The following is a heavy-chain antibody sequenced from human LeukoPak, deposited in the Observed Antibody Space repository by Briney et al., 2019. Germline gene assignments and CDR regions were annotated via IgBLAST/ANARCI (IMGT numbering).Heavy chain of an antibody. Sequence: KPSETLSLTCTVSGGSISSSSYYWGWIRQPPGRGLEWIGSIYYSGSTYYNPSLKSRVTISVDTSKNQFSLKLSSVTAADTAVYYCARQDGSGWYRGGNFDYWGQGTLVTVSS. V-gene: IGHV4-39*01. CDR3: ARQDGSGWYRGGNFDY. CDR2: IYYSGST. J-gene: IGHJ4*02. D-gene: IGHD6-19*01. CDR1: GGSISSSSYY.